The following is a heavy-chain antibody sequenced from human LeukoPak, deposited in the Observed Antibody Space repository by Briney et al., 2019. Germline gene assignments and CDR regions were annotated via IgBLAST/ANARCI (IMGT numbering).Heavy chain of an antibody. J-gene: IGHJ3*02. V-gene: IGHV1-2*02. CDR1: GYTFTGYY. CDR2: INPNSGGT. Sequence: GASVKVSCKASGYTFTGYYMHWVRQAPGQGLEWMGWINPNSGGTNYAQKFQGRVTMTRDTSISTAYMELSRLRSDDTAVYYCARLSSGWYDAFDIWGQGTMVTVSS. D-gene: IGHD6-19*01. CDR3: ARLSSGWYDAFDI.